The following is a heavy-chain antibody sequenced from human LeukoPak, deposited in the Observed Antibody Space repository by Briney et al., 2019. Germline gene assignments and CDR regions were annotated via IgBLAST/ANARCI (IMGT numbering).Heavy chain of an antibody. CDR2: IYYSGST. V-gene: IGHV4-59*12. J-gene: IGHJ5*02. D-gene: IGHD2-2*01. Sequence: SETLSLTCTVSGGSISSYCWSWIRQPPGKGLEWIGYIYYSGSTNYNPSLKSRVTISVDRSKNQFSLKLSSVTAADTAVYYCARDRLYCSSTSCYSSWFDPWGQGTLVTVSS. CDR3: ARDRLYCSSTSCYSSWFDP. CDR1: GGSISSYC.